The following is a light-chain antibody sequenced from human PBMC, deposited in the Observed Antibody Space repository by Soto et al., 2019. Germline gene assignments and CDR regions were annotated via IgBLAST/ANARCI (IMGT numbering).Light chain of an antibody. CDR2: GNS. J-gene: IGLJ3*02. Sequence: QSVLTQPPSVSGAPGQRVTFSCTGSSSNIGAGYDVHWYQQLPGTAPKLLIYGNSNRPSGVPDRFSGSKSGTSASLAITGRQAEDEADYYCQSYDSSLSGYVFGGGTKLTVL. CDR3: QSYDSSLSGYV. CDR1: SSNIGAGYD. V-gene: IGLV1-40*01.